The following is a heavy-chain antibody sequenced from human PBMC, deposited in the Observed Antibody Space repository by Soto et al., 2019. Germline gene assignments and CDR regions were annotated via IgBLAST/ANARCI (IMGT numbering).Heavy chain of an antibody. D-gene: IGHD2-2*01. Sequence: GASVKVSCKASGYTFTSYAMHWVRQAPGQRLEWMGWINAGNGNTKYSQKFQGRVTITRDTSASTAYMELSSLRSEDTAVYYCETRDCSSTSCPLDYWGQGTLVTVSS. CDR3: ETRDCSSTSCPLDY. CDR2: INAGNGNT. J-gene: IGHJ4*02. CDR1: GYTFTSYA. V-gene: IGHV1-3*01.